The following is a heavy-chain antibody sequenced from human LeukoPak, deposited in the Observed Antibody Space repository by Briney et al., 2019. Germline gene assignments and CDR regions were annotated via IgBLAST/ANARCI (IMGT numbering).Heavy chain of an antibody. Sequence: SVKVSCKASGGTFSSYAISWVRQAPGQGLEWMGGIIPIFGTANYAQKFQGRVTITTDESTSTAYMELSSLRSEDTAVYYCARPVYYDSSGYYYFDYWGQGTLVTVSS. J-gene: IGHJ4*02. CDR3: ARPVYYDSSGYYYFDY. CDR1: GGTFSSYA. CDR2: IIPIFGTA. V-gene: IGHV1-69*05. D-gene: IGHD3-22*01.